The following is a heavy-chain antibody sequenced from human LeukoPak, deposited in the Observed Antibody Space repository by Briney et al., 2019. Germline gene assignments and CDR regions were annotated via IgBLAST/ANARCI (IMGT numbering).Heavy chain of an antibody. CDR3: ARDRGYKSFDY. J-gene: IGHJ4*02. D-gene: IGHD3-10*01. Sequence: HPAGSLRLSCAASGFTFSSSWMAWVRQAPGKGLEWVANIKPDGSEGSYVDSVKGRFTISRDNAKNSLFLQMISLRAEDTAVYYCARDRGYKSFDYWGQGALVTVSS. V-gene: IGHV3-7*04. CDR2: IKPDGSEG. CDR1: GFTFSSSW.